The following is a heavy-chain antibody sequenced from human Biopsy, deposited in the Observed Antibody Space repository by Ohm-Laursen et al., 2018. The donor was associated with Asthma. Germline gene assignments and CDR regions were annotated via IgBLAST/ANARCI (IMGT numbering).Heavy chain of an antibody. CDR1: GGSVTSATFH. V-gene: IGHV4-61*01. CDR2: IYYSGST. J-gene: IGHJ4*02. D-gene: IGHD2-21*02. Sequence: SETLSLTCSVTGGSVTSATFHWSWIRQPPGKGLEWIGHIYYSGSTNYRPSLKSRVTISVDTSKNQFSLKLRSVTAADAAVYYCARGISRVTGLFDHFDSWGQGTLVTVSS. CDR3: ARGISRVTGLFDHFDS.